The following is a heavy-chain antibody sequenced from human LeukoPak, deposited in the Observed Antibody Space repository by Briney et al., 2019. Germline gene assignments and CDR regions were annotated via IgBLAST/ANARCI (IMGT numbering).Heavy chain of an antibody. V-gene: IGHV3-48*03. D-gene: IGHD3-10*02. J-gene: IGHJ4*02. CDR2: ISNGGGTI. Sequence: GGYPRLSCVISGFTFTSYDFNWVRQAPGKGLEWVSYISNGGGTIYYADSVKGRFTISRDNAKNSVFLQMNTLRAEDTAVYYCVRDSYMFGSDYWGEGTLVTVSS. CDR1: GFTFTSYD. CDR3: VRDSYMFGSDY.